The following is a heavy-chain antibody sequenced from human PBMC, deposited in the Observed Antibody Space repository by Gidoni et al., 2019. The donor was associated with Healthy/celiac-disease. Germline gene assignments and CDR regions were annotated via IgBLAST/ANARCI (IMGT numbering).Heavy chain of an antibody. CDR1: GLTFSSSA. CDR2: ISYDGSIR. V-gene: IGHV3-30*04. CDR3: ATDGNPYYDFSAVKPPSRKSCVFDS. D-gene: IGHD3-3*01. J-gene: IGHJ4*02. Sequence: QVQLVESGGGVVQPGRSLRLSCAASGLTFSSSALHWVRQAPGKGLEWVALISYDGSIRYYADSVKGRFTISRDNSKNTLYLQMNSLRAEDTAVYYCATDGNPYYDFSAVKPPSRKSCVFDSWGQGTLVTVSS.